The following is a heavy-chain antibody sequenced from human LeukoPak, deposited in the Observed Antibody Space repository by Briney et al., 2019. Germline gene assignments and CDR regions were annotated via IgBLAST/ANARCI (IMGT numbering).Heavy chain of an antibody. J-gene: IGHJ4*02. V-gene: IGHV4-59*01. CDR1: GDSTRSYY. CDR3: ASTLVFGESPFDS. D-gene: IGHD3-10*01. Sequence: TSETLSLTCTVSGDSTRSYYWSWIRQPPGKGLEWTGHVYDDGDTNYNPSLKSRVTISVDTSRNQFSLRLTSVTAADTAIYYCASTLVFGESPFDSWGQGTLVTVSS. CDR2: VYDDGDT.